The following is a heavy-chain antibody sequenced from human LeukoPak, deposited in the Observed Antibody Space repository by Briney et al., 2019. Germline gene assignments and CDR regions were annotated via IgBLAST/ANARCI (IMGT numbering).Heavy chain of an antibody. Sequence: GGSLRLSCAASGFTFRSYGMSWVRQAPGKGLEWVSGVSGNGSSAYYADSVKGRFTISRDNSKNALYLQMNSLRAEDTAVYYCARGPTGLSIDYWGQGTLVTVSS. D-gene: IGHD3-16*02. CDR3: ARGPTGLSIDY. CDR2: VSGNGSSA. J-gene: IGHJ4*02. V-gene: IGHV3-23*01. CDR1: GFTFRSYG.